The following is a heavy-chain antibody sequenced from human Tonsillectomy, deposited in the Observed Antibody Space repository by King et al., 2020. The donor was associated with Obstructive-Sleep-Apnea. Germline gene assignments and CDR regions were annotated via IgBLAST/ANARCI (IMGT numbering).Heavy chain of an antibody. D-gene: IGHD3-16*01. V-gene: IGHV5-51*01. CDR1: GYNFTNYW. CDR2: INPSDSDT. Sequence: QLVQSGAEMKEPGESLRIPCKGSGYNFTNYWIGWVRQMPGKGLEWMGIINPSDSDTRYSPSFQGQVTISVDKSISTAYLQWSSLRASDTAMYYCARLMRGLDVWGQGTTVTVSS. CDR3: ARLMRGLDV. J-gene: IGHJ6*02.